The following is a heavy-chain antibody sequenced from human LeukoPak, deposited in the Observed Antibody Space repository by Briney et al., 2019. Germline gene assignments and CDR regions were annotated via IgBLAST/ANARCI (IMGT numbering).Heavy chain of an antibody. D-gene: IGHD2-2*01. Sequence: SETLSLTCAVYGGPFSGYYWSWIRQPPGKGLEWIGEINHSGITNYNPSLKSRVTISVDSDSSKNHFSLKLSSVTAADTAVYYCARGYCSSTSCYALGFDYWGQGTLVTVSS. V-gene: IGHV4-34*01. CDR3: ARGYCSSTSCYALGFDY. CDR2: INHSGIT. CDR1: GGPFSGYY. J-gene: IGHJ4*02.